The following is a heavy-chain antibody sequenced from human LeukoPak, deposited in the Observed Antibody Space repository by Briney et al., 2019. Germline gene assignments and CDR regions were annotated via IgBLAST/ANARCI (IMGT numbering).Heavy chain of an antibody. Sequence: SQTLSLTCAISGDSVSRKSAVWNWIRQSPLRGLEWLGRTYYTSKWNNDYAVFLKSRIIINPDISKNQFSLQLNSVTPEDTAVYYCAKRGYSYGYYGMDVWGQGTTVTVSS. CDR3: AKRGYSYGYYGMDV. V-gene: IGHV6-1*01. CDR1: GDSVSRKSAV. CDR2: TYYTSKWNN. J-gene: IGHJ6*02. D-gene: IGHD5-18*01.